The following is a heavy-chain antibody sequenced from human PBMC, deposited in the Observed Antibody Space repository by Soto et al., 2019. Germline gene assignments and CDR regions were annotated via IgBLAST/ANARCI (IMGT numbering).Heavy chain of an antibody. J-gene: IGHJ5*02. V-gene: IGHV1-69*12. CDR3: AGGGELEPPWFDP. CDR1: GGTFSSYA. Sequence: QVQLVQSGAEVKKPGSSVKVSCKASGGTFSSYAISWVRQAPGQGLEWMGGIIPIFGTANYAQKFQGRVTSTADESTSTADMELRSLGSEDTAVYYGAGGGELEPPWFDPWGQGTLVTVSS. CDR2: IIPIFGTA. D-gene: IGHD1-1*01.